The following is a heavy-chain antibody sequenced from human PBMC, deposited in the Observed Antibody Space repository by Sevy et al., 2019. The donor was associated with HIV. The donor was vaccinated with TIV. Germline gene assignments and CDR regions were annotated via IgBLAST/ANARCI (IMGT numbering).Heavy chain of an antibody. J-gene: IGHJ4*02. D-gene: IGHD3-22*01. Sequence: GGSLRLSCEASGFTMSNYAMNWVRQAPGKGLEWVSGISGSGGSTYYADSVKGRFTIPRDNSKNMFYLQMSSLRTEDTAVYYCAKDLYYDNTLFDYWGQGTLVTVSS. CDR3: AKDLYYDNTLFDY. CDR2: ISGSGGST. CDR1: GFTMSNYA. V-gene: IGHV3-23*01.